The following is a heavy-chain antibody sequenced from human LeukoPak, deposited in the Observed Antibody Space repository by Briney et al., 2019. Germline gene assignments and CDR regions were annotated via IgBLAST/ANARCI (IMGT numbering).Heavy chain of an antibody. CDR3: ARGRGYSYGLDY. J-gene: IGHJ4*02. D-gene: IGHD5-18*01. CDR1: GGSISSYY. Sequence: SETLSLTCTVSGGSISSYYWSWIRQPPGKGLEWIGYIYYSGSNNYNPSLKSRVTISVDTSKNQFSLKLSSVTAADTAVYYCARGRGYSYGLDYWGQGTLVTLSS. CDR2: IYYSGSN. V-gene: IGHV4-59*01.